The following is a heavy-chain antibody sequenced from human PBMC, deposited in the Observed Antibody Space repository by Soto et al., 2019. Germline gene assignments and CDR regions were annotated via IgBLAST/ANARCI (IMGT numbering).Heavy chain of an antibody. Sequence: GGSLRLSCAASGFTFSSYAMSWVRQAPGKGLEWVSAISGSGGSKYYADSVKGRFTISRDNSKNKLYLQINSLRAEDTAVYYCAKGEGYCSGGSCYYWGQGTLVTVSS. CDR3: AKGEGYCSGGSCYY. V-gene: IGHV3-23*01. CDR2: ISGSGGSK. D-gene: IGHD2-15*01. CDR1: GFTFSSYA. J-gene: IGHJ4*02.